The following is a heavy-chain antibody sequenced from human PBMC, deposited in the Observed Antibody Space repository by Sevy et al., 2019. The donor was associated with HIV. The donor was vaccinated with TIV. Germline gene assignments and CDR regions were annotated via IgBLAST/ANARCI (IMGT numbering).Heavy chain of an antibody. D-gene: IGHD4-17*01. Sequence: GGSLRLSCAASGFTFSSYAMSWVRQAPGKGLEWVSAISGSGGNTYYADSVKDRFTISRDNSKNTLYLQMNSLRAEDTAVYYCAERGGGATVWGYYYYYGMDVWGQGTTVTVSS. CDR1: GFTFSSYA. CDR2: ISGSGGNT. CDR3: AERGGGATVWGYYYYYGMDV. J-gene: IGHJ6*02. V-gene: IGHV3-23*01.